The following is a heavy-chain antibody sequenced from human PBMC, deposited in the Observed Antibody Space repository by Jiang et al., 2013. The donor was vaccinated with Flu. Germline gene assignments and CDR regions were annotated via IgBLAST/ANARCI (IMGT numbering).Heavy chain of an antibody. Sequence: GAEVKKPGSSVRVSCKASGGTFSSDTVSWVRQPPGQGLEWMGRIIPILGITNYAQKFQGRVTIIADKTTSTAYMELTSLRSEDTAVYYCAKQAAAAHFDNWGQGTLVTVSS. CDR1: GGTFSSDT. CDR3: AKQAAAAHFDN. D-gene: IGHD6-13*01. J-gene: IGHJ4*02. CDR2: IIPILGIT. V-gene: IGHV1-69*02.